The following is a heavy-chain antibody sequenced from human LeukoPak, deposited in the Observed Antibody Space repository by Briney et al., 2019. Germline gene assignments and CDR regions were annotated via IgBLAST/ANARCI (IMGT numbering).Heavy chain of an antibody. D-gene: IGHD5-18*01. CDR1: GYSFTGYY. J-gene: IGHJ4*02. CDR2: INPNSGGT. Sequence: ASVKVSCKASGYSFTGYYMHWVRQAPGQGLEWMGRINPNSGGTNYAQKFQGRVTMTRDTSISTAYMELSRLRSDDTAVYYCARDRRYSYGYERESFDYWGQGTLVTVSS. V-gene: IGHV1-2*06. CDR3: ARDRRYSYGYERESFDY.